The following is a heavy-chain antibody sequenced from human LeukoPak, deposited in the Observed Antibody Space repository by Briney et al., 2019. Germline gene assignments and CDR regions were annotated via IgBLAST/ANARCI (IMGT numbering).Heavy chain of an antibody. CDR1: GGSISSYY. V-gene: IGHV4-59*08. Sequence: SETLSLTCTVSGGSISSYYWSWIRQPPGKGLEWIGYVYYTGSTDYNPSLKSRVTISVDTSKNEFSLKLSSVTAADTALYYCARRTVTNGWFRIDYWGQGTLVTVSS. CDR2: VYYTGST. J-gene: IGHJ4*02. D-gene: IGHD6-19*01. CDR3: ARRTVTNGWFRIDY.